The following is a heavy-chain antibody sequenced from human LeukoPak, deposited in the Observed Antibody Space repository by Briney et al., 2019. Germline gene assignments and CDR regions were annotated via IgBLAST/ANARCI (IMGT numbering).Heavy chain of an antibody. CDR2: IKSKTGGGTT. D-gene: IGHD3-3*01. V-gene: IGHV3-15*01. CDR3: TTAEYGDFWSGYYNDYYYYYGMDV. Sequence: GGSLRLSCAASGFTFSNAWMSWVRQAPGKGLEWVGRIKSKTGGGTTDYAAHGKGRITISRDDSKNTLYLQMNSLKTEDTAVYYCTTAEYGDFWSGYYNDYYYYYGMDVWGQGTTVTVSS. CDR1: GFTFSNAW. J-gene: IGHJ6*02.